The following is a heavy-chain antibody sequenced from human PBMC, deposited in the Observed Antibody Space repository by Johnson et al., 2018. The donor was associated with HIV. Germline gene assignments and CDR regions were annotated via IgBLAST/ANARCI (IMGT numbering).Heavy chain of an antibody. V-gene: IGHV3-30*18. J-gene: IGHJ3*02. CDR3: AKLRKKQWLVGEAFDI. CDR1: GFIFSSYG. Sequence: QVQLVESGGGAVQPVTSLRLSCAASGFIFSSYGMHWVRQAPGKGLEWVAVISYDETNDYYADSVKGRFTISRDNPKNTLYLQMNSLRAEDTAIYYCAKLRKKQWLVGEAFDIWGQGTMVTVSS. D-gene: IGHD6-19*01. CDR2: ISYDETND.